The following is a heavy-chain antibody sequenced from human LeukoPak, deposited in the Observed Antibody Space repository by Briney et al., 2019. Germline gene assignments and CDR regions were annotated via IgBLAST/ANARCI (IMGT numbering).Heavy chain of an antibody. CDR1: GDSASSNNAA. D-gene: IGHD2-15*01. CDR2: TYYRSKWYD. Sequence: SQTLSLTCALSGDSASSNNAAWNWIRQSPSRGLEWQGKTYYRSKWYDDYAVSVESRITINPDTSKNQFTLKMNSVTPEDTAVYYCAREAGSTGPVGAFDIWGQGTRVTVSS. J-gene: IGHJ3*02. V-gene: IGHV6-1*01. CDR3: AREAGSTGPVGAFDI.